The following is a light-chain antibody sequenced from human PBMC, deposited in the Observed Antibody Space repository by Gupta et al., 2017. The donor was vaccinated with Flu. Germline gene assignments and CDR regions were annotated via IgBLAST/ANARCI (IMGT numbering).Light chain of an antibody. CDR3: ATWDDSLNGPV. V-gene: IGLV1-44*01. CDR2: ENY. Sequence: QSVLTQPPSASGTPGQRVTISCSGSRPNIGTNTVNWYQQLPGTAPKLLIYENYQRPSGVPDRFSGSKSGTSASLAIXGXQSEDEXDYYCATWDDSLNGPVFGGGTKLTVL. CDR1: RPNIGTNT. J-gene: IGLJ3*02.